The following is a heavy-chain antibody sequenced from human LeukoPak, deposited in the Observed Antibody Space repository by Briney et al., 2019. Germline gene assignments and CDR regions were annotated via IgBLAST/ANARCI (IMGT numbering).Heavy chain of an antibody. CDR2: ISGSGVST. CDR1: GFTFSTYS. D-gene: IGHD6-19*01. J-gene: IGHJ6*03. CDR3: AKGLIAVAGTRFAGGYMDV. Sequence: GGSLRLSWAASGFTFSTYSMSWVRQAPAKGLEWVSSISGSGVSTYYADSVQGRFTISRDNSKSALYLQMNSLRAEDTAVYYCAKGLIAVAGTRFAGGYMDVWGKGTTVTVSS. V-gene: IGHV3-23*01.